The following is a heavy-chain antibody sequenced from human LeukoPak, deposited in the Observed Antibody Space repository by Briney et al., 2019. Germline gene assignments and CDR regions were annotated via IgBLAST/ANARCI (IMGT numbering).Heavy chain of an antibody. CDR1: GGSISSYY. J-gene: IGHJ4*02. V-gene: IGHV4-59*01. D-gene: IGHD5-18*01. CDR3: AREVGYSYGSDF. CDR2: IYYSGST. Sequence: SETLSLTCTVSGGSISSYYWSWIRQPPGKGLEWIGYIYYSGSTNYNPSLKSRVTISVDTSKNQFSLKLSSVTAADTAVYYCAREVGYSYGSDFWGQGTLVTVSS.